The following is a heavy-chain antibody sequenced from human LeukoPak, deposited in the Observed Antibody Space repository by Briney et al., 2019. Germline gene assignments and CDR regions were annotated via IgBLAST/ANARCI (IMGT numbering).Heavy chain of an antibody. CDR2: ISGSGGST. V-gene: IGHV3-23*01. D-gene: IGHD3-10*01. CDR1: GFTFSSYA. J-gene: IGHJ3*02. CDR3: AKGGLWFGELQAFDI. Sequence: PGGSQRLSCAASGFTFSSYAMSWVRQAPVKGVEWVSAISGSGGSTYYADSVKGRFTISRDNSRNTLYLQMNSLRAEDTAVYYCAKGGLWFGELQAFDIWGHGTMVTVSS.